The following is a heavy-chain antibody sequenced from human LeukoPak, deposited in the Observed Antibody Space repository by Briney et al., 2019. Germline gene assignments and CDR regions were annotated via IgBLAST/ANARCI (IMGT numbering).Heavy chain of an antibody. CDR2: ISSSGSTI. V-gene: IGHV3-11*01. J-gene: IGHJ3*02. Sequence: GGSLRLSCAASGFTFSDYYMSWIRQAPGKGLEWGSYISSSGSTIYYADSVKGRFTISRDNAKNSLYLQMNSLRAEDTAVYYCARVYYDSSGDDAFDIWGQGTMVTVSS. CDR1: GFTFSDYY. CDR3: ARVYYDSSGDDAFDI. D-gene: IGHD3-22*01.